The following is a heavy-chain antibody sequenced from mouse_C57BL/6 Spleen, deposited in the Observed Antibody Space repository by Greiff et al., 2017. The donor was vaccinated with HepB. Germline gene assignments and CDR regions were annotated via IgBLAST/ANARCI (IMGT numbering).Heavy chain of an antibody. Sequence: QVQLKQPGAELVMPGASVKLSCKASGYTFTSYWMHWVKQRPGQGLEWIGEIDPSDSYTNYNQKFKGKSTLTVDKSSSTAYMQLSSLTSEDSAVYYCARKYYSNPLDYWGQGTTLTVSS. CDR2: IDPSDSYT. CDR1: GYTFTSYW. V-gene: IGHV1-69*01. J-gene: IGHJ2*01. CDR3: ARKYYSNPLDY. D-gene: IGHD2-5*01.